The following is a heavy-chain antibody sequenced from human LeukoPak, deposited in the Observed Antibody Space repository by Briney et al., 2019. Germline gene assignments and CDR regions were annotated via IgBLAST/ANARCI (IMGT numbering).Heavy chain of an antibody. D-gene: IGHD5-18*01. Sequence: ASVQVSCNASGGTFSSYAISWVRQAPGQGLEWMGRIIPIFGTANYAQKFQGRVTITTDESTSTAYMELSSLRSEDTAVYYCASRDSRGYSYGRSDYWGQGTLVTVSS. CDR3: ASRDSRGYSYGRSDY. V-gene: IGHV1-69*05. CDR1: GGTFSSYA. CDR2: IIPIFGTA. J-gene: IGHJ4*02.